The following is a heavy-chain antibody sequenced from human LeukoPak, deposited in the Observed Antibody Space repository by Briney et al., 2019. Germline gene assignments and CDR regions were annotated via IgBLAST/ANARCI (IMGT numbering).Heavy chain of an antibody. Sequence: SETLSLTCTVSGGSISSYYWSWIRQPPGKGLEWIGYIYYSGSTNYNPSLKSRVTISVDTSKNQFSLKLSSVTAADTAVYYCARGTRIAAAGTRFDYWGQGTLVTVSS. CDR2: IYYSGST. D-gene: IGHD6-13*01. V-gene: IGHV4-59*01. CDR1: GGSISSYY. CDR3: ARGTRIAAAGTRFDY. J-gene: IGHJ4*02.